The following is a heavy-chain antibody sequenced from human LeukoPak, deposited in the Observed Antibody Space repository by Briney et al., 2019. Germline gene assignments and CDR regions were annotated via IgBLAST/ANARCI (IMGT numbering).Heavy chain of an antibody. CDR2: INHSGST. CDR3: ARGRDYFDY. CDR1: GGSISSYY. V-gene: IGHV4-34*01. J-gene: IGHJ4*02. Sequence: SETLSLTCTVSGGSISSYYWSWIRQPPGKGLEWIGEINHSGSTNYNPSLKSRVTISVDTSKNQFSLKLSSVTAADTAVYYCARGRDYFDYWGQGTLVTVSS.